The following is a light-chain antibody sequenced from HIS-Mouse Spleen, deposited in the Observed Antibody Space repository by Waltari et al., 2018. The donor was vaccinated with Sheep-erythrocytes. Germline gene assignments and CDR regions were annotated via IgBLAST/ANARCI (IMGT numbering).Light chain of an antibody. CDR3: CSYAGSYTYV. Sequence: QSALTQPASVSGSPGQSITIPCTGTSRDVGSYTLVSWYQQHPGKAPKLMIYDVSKRPSGVPDRFSGSKSGNTASLTISGLQAEDEADYYCCSYAGSYTYVFGTGTKVTVL. J-gene: IGLJ1*01. CDR1: SRDVGSYTL. CDR2: DVS. V-gene: IGLV2-11*01.